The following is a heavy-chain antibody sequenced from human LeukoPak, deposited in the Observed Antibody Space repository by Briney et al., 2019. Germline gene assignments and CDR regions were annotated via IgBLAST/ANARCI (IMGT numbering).Heavy chain of an antibody. CDR3: ARDGPYGSGSLLSY. V-gene: IGHV3-33*01. Sequence: GGALRLSCAASGFTFSSYGMHWVRQAPGKGLEWVAVIWYDGSNKYYADSVKGRFTISRDNAKNSLYLQMNSLRAEDTAVYYCARDGPYGSGSLLSYWGQGTLVTVSS. J-gene: IGHJ4*02. CDR2: IWYDGSNK. D-gene: IGHD3-10*01. CDR1: GFTFSSYG.